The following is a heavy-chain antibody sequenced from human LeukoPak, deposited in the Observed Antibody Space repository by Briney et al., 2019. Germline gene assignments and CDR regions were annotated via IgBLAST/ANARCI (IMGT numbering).Heavy chain of an antibody. CDR3: TRDHGLDV. CDR1: GFTFSSYW. J-gene: IGHJ6*02. V-gene: IGHV3-74*01. Sequence: PGGSLRLSCAASGFTFSSYWMHWVRQAPGKGLVWVSRINSDGSSTSCADPVKGRCTISRDNAKNVLYLEMNSLRVEDTAVYFCTRDHGLDVWGQGTTVTVSS. CDR2: INSDGSST.